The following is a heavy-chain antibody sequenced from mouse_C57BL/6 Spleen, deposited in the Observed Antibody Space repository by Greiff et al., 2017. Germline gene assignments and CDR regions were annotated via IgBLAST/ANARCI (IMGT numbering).Heavy chain of an antibody. V-gene: IGHV5-17*01. D-gene: IGHD2-10*01. CDR3: AKPSYDYFDY. CDR2: ISSGSSTI. J-gene: IGHJ2*01. Sequence: EVKLMESGGGLVKPGGSLKLSCAASGFTFSDYGMHWVRQAPEKGLEWVAYISSGSSTIYYADTVKGRFTISRDNAKNTLFLQMTSLRSEDTAMYYCAKPSYDYFDYWGQGTTLTVSS. CDR1: GFTFSDYG.